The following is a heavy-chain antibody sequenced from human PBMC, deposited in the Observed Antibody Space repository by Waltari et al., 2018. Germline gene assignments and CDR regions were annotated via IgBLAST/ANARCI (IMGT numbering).Heavy chain of an antibody. D-gene: IGHD5-12*01. V-gene: IGHV4-39*01. CDR1: GGSISSSRYY. J-gene: IGHJ5*02. CDR3: ARHWKKSGYRFDP. Sequence: QLQLQESGPGLVKPSETLSLTCTVSGGSISSSRYYWGWIRQSPGKGLEWTGRIYYNGAMDANPTLQRRVTISGDTSRHQFSLRLSSVTAAVTAVDYCARHWKKSGYRFDPWGQGTLVTVSS. CDR2: IYYNGAM.